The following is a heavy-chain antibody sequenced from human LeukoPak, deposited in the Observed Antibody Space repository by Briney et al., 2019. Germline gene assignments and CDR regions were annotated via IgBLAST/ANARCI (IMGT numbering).Heavy chain of an antibody. CDR1: GFTFSSYA. J-gene: IGHJ4*02. CDR2: ISTDGIST. D-gene: IGHD2-15*01. CDR3: VRWKQSWSGIDY. Sequence: PGGSLRLSCAASGFTFSSYAMSWVRQAPGQGLVWVSRISTDGISTTYADSVKGRFTISRDNAKNTLYLQMNSLRADDTAMYYCVRWKQSWSGIDYWGQGTLVTVSS. V-gene: IGHV3-74*01.